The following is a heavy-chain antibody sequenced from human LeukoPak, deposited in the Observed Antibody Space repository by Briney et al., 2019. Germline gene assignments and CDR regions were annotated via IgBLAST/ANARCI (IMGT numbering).Heavy chain of an antibody. CDR2: ISGSGDST. Sequence: GGSLRLFCAASGSTFSNYAMRWVRQAPGTGLEWVSGISGSGDSTYYADSVKGRFTISRDNSKNTLYLQMNSLRAEDTAVYYCARRSGIAVAGAFDYWGQGTLVTVSS. CDR1: GSTFSNYA. D-gene: IGHD6-19*01. J-gene: IGHJ4*02. V-gene: IGHV3-23*01. CDR3: ARRSGIAVAGAFDY.